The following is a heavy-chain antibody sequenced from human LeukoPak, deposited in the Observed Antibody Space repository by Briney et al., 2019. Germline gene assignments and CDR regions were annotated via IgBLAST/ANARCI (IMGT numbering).Heavy chain of an antibody. J-gene: IGHJ2*01. CDR3: ASTPSVGDYYPWYFDF. Sequence: PGGSLRLSCVASGITFSTYSMNWVRQAPGKGLEWVSSISYSSTYIYYEDSVKGRFTISRDNARNSLYLQMSSLRAEDTAVYYCASTPSVGDYYPWYFDFWGRGTLVTVSS. CDR1: GITFSTYS. V-gene: IGHV3-21*06. D-gene: IGHD1-26*01. CDR2: ISYSSTYI.